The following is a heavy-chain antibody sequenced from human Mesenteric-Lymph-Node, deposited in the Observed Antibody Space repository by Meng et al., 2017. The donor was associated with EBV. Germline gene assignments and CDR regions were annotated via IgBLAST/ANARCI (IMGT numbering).Heavy chain of an antibody. CDR2: MNPNSGAT. Sequence: QVQLLQSGAEGKKPGASVKVSCKASGYTFTSYDINWVRQATGQGLEWMGWMNPNSGATGSTQKFQGRVTMTRNTSISTAYMELNSLTSEDTAVYYCSRDSIYNGQDSWGQGTLVTVSS. CDR3: SRDSIYNGQDS. D-gene: IGHD5-24*01. CDR1: GYTFTSYD. V-gene: IGHV1-8*01. J-gene: IGHJ4*02.